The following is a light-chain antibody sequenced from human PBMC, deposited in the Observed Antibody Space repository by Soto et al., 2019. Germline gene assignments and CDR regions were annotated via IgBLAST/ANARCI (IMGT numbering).Light chain of an antibody. CDR3: QHYNDWPPTWT. CDR2: GAS. Sequence: EIVMTQSPATLSVSPGERATLSCRASQSVSSNLAWYQQKPGQAPRVLIYGASTRATGIPARFSGSGSGTEFTLTISSLQTEDFAVYYCQHYNDWPPTWTFGQGTKV. J-gene: IGKJ1*01. CDR1: QSVSSN. V-gene: IGKV3-15*01.